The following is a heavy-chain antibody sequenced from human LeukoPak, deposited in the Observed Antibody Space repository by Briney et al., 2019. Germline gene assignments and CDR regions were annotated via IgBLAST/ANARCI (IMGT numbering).Heavy chain of an antibody. J-gene: IGHJ4*02. CDR2: IYYRGIT. CDR3: ARVTSGEFADY. Sequence: SETLSLTCTVSGGSISIVGYYSRWIRPHPGKGVEWIWDIYYRGITYYNPPLKSRGTLSVDTSKNQFSLYVSSVTAADTAVYYCARVTSGEFADYWGQGTLVTVSS. D-gene: IGHD3-10*01. CDR1: GGSISIVGYY. V-gene: IGHV4-31*03.